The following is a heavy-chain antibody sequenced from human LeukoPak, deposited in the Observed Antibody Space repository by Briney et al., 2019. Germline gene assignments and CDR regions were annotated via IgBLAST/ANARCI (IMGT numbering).Heavy chain of an antibody. CDR1: GYSFTSYW. J-gene: IGHJ5*02. D-gene: IGHD1-26*01. Sequence: GESLKISCKGSGYSFTSYWIGWVRRMPGKGLEWMGITYPGDSDTRYSPSFQGQVTISADKSISTAYLQWSSLKASDTAMYYCARTLVGATSWFDPWGQGTLVTVSS. V-gene: IGHV5-51*01. CDR2: TYPGDSDT. CDR3: ARTLVGATSWFDP.